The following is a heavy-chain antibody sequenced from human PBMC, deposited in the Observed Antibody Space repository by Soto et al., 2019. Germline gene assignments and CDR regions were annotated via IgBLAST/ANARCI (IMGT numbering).Heavy chain of an antibody. CDR1: GYVFTGYY. J-gene: IGHJ4*02. V-gene: IGHV1-2*02. CDR2: INCRSGGT. CDR3: MRGASARDSSGYPYYFDP. D-gene: IGHD3-22*01. Sequence: ASVKVSCKTSGYVFTGYYLHWVRQAPGQGLEWMGWINCRSGGTTYTQKLQGRVTLTMDTSTSTAYMELSSLISDDTALYYCMRGASARDSSGYPYYFDPWGQGTRVTDS.